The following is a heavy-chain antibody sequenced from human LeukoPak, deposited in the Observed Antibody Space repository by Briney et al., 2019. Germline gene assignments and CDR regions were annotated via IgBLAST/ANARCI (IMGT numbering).Heavy chain of an antibody. J-gene: IGHJ5*02. V-gene: IGHV3-43*01. Sequence: GSLRLCCAASGFTFDDYTMHCGRQAPGKGLEWVSLISWDGGSTYYADTVKGRFTISRDNSKNSLYLQMNSLRTEDTALYYCAKGGGSGWFINWFDPWGQGTLVTVSS. CDR1: GFTFDDYT. D-gene: IGHD6-19*01. CDR3: AKGGGSGWFINWFDP. CDR2: ISWDGGST.